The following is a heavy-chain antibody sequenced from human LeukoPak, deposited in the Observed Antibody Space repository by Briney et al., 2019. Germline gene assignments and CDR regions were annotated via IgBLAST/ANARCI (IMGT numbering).Heavy chain of an antibody. V-gene: IGHV1-18*01. J-gene: IGHJ5*02. CDR2: ISAYNGNT. D-gene: IGHD6-13*01. CDR1: GYTFTSYG. Sequence: ASVKVSCKASGYTFTSYGISWVRQAPGQGLEWMGWISAYNGNTNYAQKLQGRVTMTRDTSTSTVYMELSSLRSEDTAVYYCARVGGTYIAAAGNNWFDPWGQGTLVTVSS. CDR3: ARVGGTYIAAAGNNWFDP.